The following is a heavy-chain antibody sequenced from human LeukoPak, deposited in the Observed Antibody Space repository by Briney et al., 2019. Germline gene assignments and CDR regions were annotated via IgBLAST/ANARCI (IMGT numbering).Heavy chain of an antibody. V-gene: IGHV3-23*01. CDR3: ATDWSDAFDI. CDR2: ISGSGDST. D-gene: IGHD3-3*01. CDR1: GFTFSSYA. Sequence: GGSLRLSCAASGFTFSSYAMNWVRQAPGKGLEWVSAISGSGDSTYYADSVKGRFTISRDNSKNTLYMQMNSLRAEDTAVYYCATDWSDAFDIWGQGTMVTVSS. J-gene: IGHJ3*02.